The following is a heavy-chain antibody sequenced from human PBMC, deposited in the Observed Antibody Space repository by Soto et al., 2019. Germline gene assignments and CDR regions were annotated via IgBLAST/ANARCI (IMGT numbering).Heavy chain of an antibody. J-gene: IGHJ6*02. D-gene: IGHD4-17*01. CDR1: GGSFSDYH. CDR2: SNHSGGT. CDR3: ARERGDSTYSGLDF. Sequence: QVQLQQWGAGLLRPSETLSLTGAVSGGSFSDYHCSWIRQPPGKGQEWIGESNHSGGTIYNPSLKSRVTISVDTSMNQFSLRLSSVAAAETAVYYCARERGDSTYSGLDFWAQGSTVSVSS. V-gene: IGHV4-34*01.